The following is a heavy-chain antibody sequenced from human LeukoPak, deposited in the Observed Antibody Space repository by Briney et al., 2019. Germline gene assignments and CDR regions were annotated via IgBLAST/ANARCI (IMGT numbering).Heavy chain of an antibody. CDR2: ISRDSSRT. CDR1: RFTFIKYW. CDR3: ERGDRVTPHPGEHLDS. Sequence: GGSLRLSCAASRFTFIKYWMHWVRHAPGKGLVWVSYISRDSSRTDSADSVKGRFTISRDNDKNAVSLKMHSLRAEDAAVYYCERGDRVTPHPGEHLDSWGQGTLVTVSS. V-gene: IGHV3-74*01. J-gene: IGHJ4*02. D-gene: IGHD2-21*02.